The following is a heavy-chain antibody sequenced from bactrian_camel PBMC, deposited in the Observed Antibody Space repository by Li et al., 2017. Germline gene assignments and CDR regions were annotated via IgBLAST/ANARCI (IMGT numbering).Heavy chain of an antibody. CDR1: DYTYGPGC. V-gene: IGHV3S53*01. D-gene: IGHD2*01. CDR2: IDSDGDP. J-gene: IGHJ6*01. Sequence: HVQLVESGGDSVQPGGSLRLSCSISDYTYGPGCVGWFRQAPGKEREAVAVIDSDGDPSYADSAKGRFTISIDYAKTTMYLQMNSLKPEDTGMYYCAAATSWVRGLLKTTESFDYWGQGTQVTVS. CDR3: AAATSWVRGLLKTTESFDY.